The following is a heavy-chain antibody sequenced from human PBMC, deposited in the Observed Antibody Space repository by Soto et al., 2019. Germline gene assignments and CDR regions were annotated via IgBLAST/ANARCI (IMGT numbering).Heavy chain of an antibody. CDR3: ARGPYYDILTGYYGMDV. CDR2: INHSGST. V-gene: IGHV4-34*01. D-gene: IGHD3-9*01. CDR1: GGSFSGYY. Sequence: EILSLTCAVYGGSFSGYYWSWIRQPPGKGLEWIGEINHSGSTNYNPSLKSRVTISVDTSKNQFSLKLSSVTAADTAVYYCARGPYYDILTGYYGMDVWGQGTTVTVSS. J-gene: IGHJ6*02.